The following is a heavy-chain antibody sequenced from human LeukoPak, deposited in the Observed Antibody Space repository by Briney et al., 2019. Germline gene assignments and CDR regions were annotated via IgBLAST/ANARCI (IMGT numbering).Heavy chain of an antibody. J-gene: IGHJ6*02. D-gene: IGHD3-16*01. CDR1: GFPFSSYW. CDR2: INHNGNVN. CDR3: ARGGGLDV. Sequence: GGSLRLSCVASGFPFSSYWMNWARQAPGKGLEWVASINHNGNVNYYVDSVKGRFTISRDNAKNSLYLQMSNLRAEDTAVYFCARGGGLDVWGQGATVTVSS. V-gene: IGHV3-7*03.